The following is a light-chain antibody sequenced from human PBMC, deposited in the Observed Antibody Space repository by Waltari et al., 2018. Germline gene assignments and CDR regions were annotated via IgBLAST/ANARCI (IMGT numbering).Light chain of an antibody. CDR1: QSVLYDSNNKNY. Sequence: DIVMTKYPDSLAVSLGERATINCKYSQSVLYDSNNKNYLGWYQKKPGQPPKLRISWASTRESGVPDRFGGSGSGTDFTLTISSLQAEDVAVYYCQQCYGLPLTFGPGTRVDIK. CDR2: WAS. V-gene: IGKV4-1*01. J-gene: IGKJ3*01. CDR3: QQCYGLPLT.